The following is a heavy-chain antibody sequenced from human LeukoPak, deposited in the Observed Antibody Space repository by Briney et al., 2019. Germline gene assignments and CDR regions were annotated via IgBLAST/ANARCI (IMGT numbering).Heavy chain of an antibody. J-gene: IGHJ5*02. CDR2: INARGDT. Sequence: SETLSLTCAVYGWSFNDYYWNWIRQPPGKGLEWIGEINARGDTNYNPSLKSRVTISVDTSKNQFSLRLTSMIAADTAIYYCARGQVPASRGYNWFDPWGQATLVTVSP. V-gene: IGHV4-34*01. CDR1: GWSFNDYY. D-gene: IGHD2-2*01. CDR3: ARGQVPASRGYNWFDP.